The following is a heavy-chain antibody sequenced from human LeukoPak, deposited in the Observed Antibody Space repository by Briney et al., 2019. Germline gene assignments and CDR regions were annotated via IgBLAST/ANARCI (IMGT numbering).Heavy chain of an antibody. CDR3: AKAQFLAHDVFDI. V-gene: IGHV4-34*01. D-gene: IGHD3-3*01. CDR1: GGSFSGYY. CDR2: INHSGST. Sequence: SETLSLTCAVYGGSFSGYYWSWLRQPPGKGLEWIGEINHSGSTNYNPSLVSRVTISVDTSKNQFSLKVNSVTAADTAVYYCAKAQFLAHDVFDIWGQGTMVTVSS. J-gene: IGHJ3*02.